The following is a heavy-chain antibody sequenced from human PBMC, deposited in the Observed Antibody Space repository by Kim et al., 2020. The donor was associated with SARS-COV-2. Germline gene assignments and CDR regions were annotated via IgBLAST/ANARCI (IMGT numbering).Heavy chain of an antibody. Sequence: SFQGHVTISADQSISTAYLQWSSLKASDTAMYYCARISSGWNEGVRYFQHWGQGTLVTVSS. D-gene: IGHD6-19*01. J-gene: IGHJ1*01. V-gene: IGHV5-10-1*01. CDR3: ARISSGWNEGVRYFQH.